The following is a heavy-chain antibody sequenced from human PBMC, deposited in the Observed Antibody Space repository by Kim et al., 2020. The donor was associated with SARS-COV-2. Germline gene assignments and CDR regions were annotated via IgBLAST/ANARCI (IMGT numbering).Heavy chain of an antibody. J-gene: IGHJ4*02. CDR1: GGSFSGYY. Sequence: SETLSLTCAVYGGSFSGYYWSWIRQPPGKGLEWIGEINHSGSTNYNPSLKSRVTISVDTSKNQFSLKLSSVTAADTAVYYCARWARRYDSSGYYRPGFDYWGQGTLVTVSS. CDR2: INHSGST. D-gene: IGHD3-22*01. V-gene: IGHV4-34*01. CDR3: ARWARRYDSSGYYRPGFDY.